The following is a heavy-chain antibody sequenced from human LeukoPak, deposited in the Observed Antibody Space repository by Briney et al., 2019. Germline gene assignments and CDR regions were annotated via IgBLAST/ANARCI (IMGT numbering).Heavy chain of an antibody. CDR3: TRPRSGTPFDY. V-gene: IGHV3-73*01. CDR2: IRSKANSYAT. D-gene: IGHD3-10*01. Sequence: GGSLRLSCAASGFTFSGSAMHWVRQASGKGLEWVGRIRSKANSYATAYAASVKGRFTTSRDDSKNTAHLQMNSLKTEDTAVYYCTRPRSGTPFDYWGQGTLVTVSS. CDR1: GFTFSGSA. J-gene: IGHJ4*02.